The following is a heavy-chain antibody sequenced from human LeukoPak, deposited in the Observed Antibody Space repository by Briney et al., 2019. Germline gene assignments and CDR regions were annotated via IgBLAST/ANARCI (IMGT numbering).Heavy chain of an antibody. V-gene: IGHV1-2*02. J-gene: IGHJ5*02. Sequence: GASVKVSCKASGYTFTGYYMHWVRQAPGQGLEWMGWINPNSGGTNYAQKFQGRVTMTRDTSISTAYMELSRLRSDDTAVYYCARPFPENPRLLHGLRGRSWFDPWGQGTLVTVSS. D-gene: IGHD1-26*01. CDR1: GYTFTGYY. CDR2: INPNSGGT. CDR3: ARPFPENPRLLHGLRGRSWFDP.